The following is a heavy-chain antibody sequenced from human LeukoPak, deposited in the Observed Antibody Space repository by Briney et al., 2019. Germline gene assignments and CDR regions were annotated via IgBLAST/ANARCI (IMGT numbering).Heavy chain of an antibody. V-gene: IGHV1-18*01. CDR1: GYTFTSYG. Sequence: ASVKVSCKASGYTFTSYGISWVRQAPGQGLEWMGWISAYNGNTNYAQKLQGRVTMTIDTSTSTAYMELRSLRSDDTAVYYCARDSERASSGWYMAWIQEDWGQGTLVTVSS. CDR2: ISAYNGNT. CDR3: ARDSERASSGWYMAWIQED. J-gene: IGHJ4*02. D-gene: IGHD6-19*01.